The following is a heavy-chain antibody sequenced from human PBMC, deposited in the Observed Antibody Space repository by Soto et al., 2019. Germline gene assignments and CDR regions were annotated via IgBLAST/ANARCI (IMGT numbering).Heavy chain of an antibody. CDR2: IYYSGST. J-gene: IGHJ4*02. CDR3: ARVERYFDWLPDV. D-gene: IGHD3-9*01. V-gene: IGHV4-59*01. Sequence: PSETLSLTCTVSGGSISSYYWSWIRQPPGKGLEWIGYIYYSGSTNYNPSLKSRVTISVDTSKNQFSLKLSSVTAADTAVYYCARVERYFDWLPDVWGQGTLVTVSS. CDR1: GGSISSYY.